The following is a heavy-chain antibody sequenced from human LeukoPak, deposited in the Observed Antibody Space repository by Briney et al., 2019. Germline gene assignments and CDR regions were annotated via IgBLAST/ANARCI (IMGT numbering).Heavy chain of an antibody. CDR3: ARAWCSGGSCYWFDP. Sequence: SQTLSLTCTVSGGSISSGGYYWSWIRQLPGKGLEWIGYIYHSGSTYYNPSLKSRVTISVDRSKNQFSLKLSSVTAADTAVYYCARAWCSGGSCYWFDPWGQGTLVTVSS. CDR1: GGSISSGGYY. J-gene: IGHJ5*02. D-gene: IGHD2-15*01. CDR2: IYHSGST. V-gene: IGHV4-30-2*01.